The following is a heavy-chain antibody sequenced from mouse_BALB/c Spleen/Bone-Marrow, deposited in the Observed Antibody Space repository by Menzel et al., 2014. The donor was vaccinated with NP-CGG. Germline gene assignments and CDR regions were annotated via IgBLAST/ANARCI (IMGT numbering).Heavy chain of an antibody. CDR3: ARVSYDYFDY. Sequence: EVKLVESGGGLVKPGGSLKLPCAASGFTFGDYYMYWVRQTPEKRLEWVATISDGGSYTYYPDSVKGRFTISRDNAKNNLYLQMSSLKSEDTAMYYCARVSYDYFDYWGQGTTLTVSS. J-gene: IGHJ2*01. V-gene: IGHV5-4*02. CDR1: GFTFGDYY. CDR2: ISDGGSYT. D-gene: IGHD2-4*01.